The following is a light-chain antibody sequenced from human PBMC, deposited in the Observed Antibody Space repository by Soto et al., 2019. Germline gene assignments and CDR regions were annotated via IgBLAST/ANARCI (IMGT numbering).Light chain of an antibody. J-gene: IGLJ1*01. CDR2: DVN. Sequence: QSVLTQPASVSGSPGQSITISCTGTSSDVGGYNLVSWYQQYPDKAPKLMIFDVNTRPSGVSNRFSGSKSGNTASLTISGLQAEDEADYYCSSYKSSSTLPYVFGTRTKLTVL. CDR1: SSDVGGYNL. V-gene: IGLV2-14*01. CDR3: SSYKSSSTLPYV.